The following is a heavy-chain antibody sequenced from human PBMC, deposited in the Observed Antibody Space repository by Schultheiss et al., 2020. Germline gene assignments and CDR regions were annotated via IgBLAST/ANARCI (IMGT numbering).Heavy chain of an antibody. CDR1: GGSFSGYY. CDR2: INHSGST. CDR3: ANSGLAAAGTRWNDY. Sequence: SETLSLTCAVYGGSFSGYYWSWIRQPPGKGLEWIGEINHSGSTNYNPSLKSRVTISVDKSKNQFSLRLSSVTAADTAVYYCANSGLAAAGTRWNDYWGQGTLVTVSS. J-gene: IGHJ4*02. D-gene: IGHD6-13*01. V-gene: IGHV4-34*01.